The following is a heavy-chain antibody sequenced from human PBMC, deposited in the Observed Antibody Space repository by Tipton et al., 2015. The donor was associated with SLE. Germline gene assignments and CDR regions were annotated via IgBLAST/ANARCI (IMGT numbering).Heavy chain of an antibody. Sequence: TLSLTCSVSDGSIGSYYWNWIRQPPGKGLEWIGFIYYMGSTTYNPSLESRVTISIDTSKMQFSLKLTSVTAADTAVYYCARRGSLVPGVIIKQDWYVDLWGRGTLITVSS. CDR3: ARRGSLVPGVIIKQDWYVDL. CDR2: IYYMGST. J-gene: IGHJ2*01. CDR1: DGSIGSYY. V-gene: IGHV4-59*01. D-gene: IGHD3-10*01.